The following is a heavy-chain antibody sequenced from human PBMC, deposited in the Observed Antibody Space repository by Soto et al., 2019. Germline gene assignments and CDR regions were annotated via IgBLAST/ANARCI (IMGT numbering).Heavy chain of an antibody. CDR1: GGTFSSYA. CDR3: ARGYCTNGVCYKLYYYGMDV. CDR2: IIPIFGTA. D-gene: IGHD2-8*01. Sequence: QVQLVQSGAEVKKPGSSVKVSCKASGGTFSSYAISWVRQAPGQGLEWMGGIIPIFGTANYAQKFQGRVTTTAEKSTSTAYMELSSLRSEDTAVYYCARGYCTNGVCYKLYYYGMDVWGQGTTVTVSS. J-gene: IGHJ6*02. V-gene: IGHV1-69*06.